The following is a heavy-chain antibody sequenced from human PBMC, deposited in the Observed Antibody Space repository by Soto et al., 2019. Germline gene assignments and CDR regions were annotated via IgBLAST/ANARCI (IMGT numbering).Heavy chain of an antibody. CDR3: AGASSSGQGAPWFDP. CDR2: ISAYSGNT. CDR1: GYTFTSYG. D-gene: IGHD6-13*01. Sequence: QVQLVQSGAEVKKPGASVKVSCKASGYTFTSYGISWVRQAPGQGLEWMGWISAYSGNTNYAQKLQGRVTMTPDTSTSTAYMELRSLRSDDTAVYYCAGASSSGQGAPWFDPWGQGTLVTVSS. J-gene: IGHJ5*02. V-gene: IGHV1-18*01.